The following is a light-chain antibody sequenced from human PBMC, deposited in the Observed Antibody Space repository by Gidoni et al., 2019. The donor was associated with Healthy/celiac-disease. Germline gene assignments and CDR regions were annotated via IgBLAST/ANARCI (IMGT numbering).Light chain of an antibody. J-gene: IGKJ1*01. CDR1: QSVSSN. CDR3: QQYNNWPPWT. CDR2: GAS. Sequence: EIVMTQSPATLSVSPGERATLSCRASQSVSSNLAWYQQKPGQPPRLLIYGASIRATGIPARFSGSGSGTEFTLTISILQSEDFAVYYCQQYNNWPPWTFGQGTKVEIK. V-gene: IGKV3D-15*03.